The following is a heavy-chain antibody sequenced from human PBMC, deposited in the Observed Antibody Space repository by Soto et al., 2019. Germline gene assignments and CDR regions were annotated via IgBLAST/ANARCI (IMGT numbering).Heavy chain of an antibody. CDR2: IIPIFGTA. Sequence: QVQLVQSGAEVKKPGSSVKVSCKASGGTFSSYAISWVRQAPGQGLEWMGGIIPIFGTANYAQRFQGRVTITADESTSTAYMELSSLRSEDTAVYYCARASAIAAAGDYYYDMDVWGQGTTVTVSS. CDR3: ARASAIAAAGDYYYDMDV. CDR1: GGTFSSYA. J-gene: IGHJ6*02. V-gene: IGHV1-69*01. D-gene: IGHD6-13*01.